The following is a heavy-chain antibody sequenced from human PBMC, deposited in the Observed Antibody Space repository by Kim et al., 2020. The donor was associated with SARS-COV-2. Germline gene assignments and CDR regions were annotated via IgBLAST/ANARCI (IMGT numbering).Heavy chain of an antibody. CDR3: ARGSGVLLWDGMDV. D-gene: IGHD3-10*01. CDR1: GGSISSYY. CDR2: IYYSGST. V-gene: IGHV4-59*01. J-gene: IGHJ6*02. Sequence: SETLSLTCTVSGGSISSYYWSWIRQPPGKGLEWIGYIYYSGSTNYNPSLKSRVTISVDTSKNQFSLKLSSVTAADTAVYYCARGSGVLLWDGMDVWGQGATVTVSS.